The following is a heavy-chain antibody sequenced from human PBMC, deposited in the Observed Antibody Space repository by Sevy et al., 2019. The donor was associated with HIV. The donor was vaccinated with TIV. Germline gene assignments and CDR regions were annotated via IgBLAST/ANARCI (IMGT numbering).Heavy chain of an antibody. Sequence: SEALSLTCTVSGGSINSDHWNWIRQPPGKGLEWIGYVYYTGGTNYNPALKNRVTISVDRTKNQFSLKLTSVTAADTAVYYCARRNDFDIWGQGTMVTVSS. CDR2: VYYTGGT. CDR1: GGSINSDH. CDR3: ARRNDFDI. V-gene: IGHV4-59*08. J-gene: IGHJ3*02.